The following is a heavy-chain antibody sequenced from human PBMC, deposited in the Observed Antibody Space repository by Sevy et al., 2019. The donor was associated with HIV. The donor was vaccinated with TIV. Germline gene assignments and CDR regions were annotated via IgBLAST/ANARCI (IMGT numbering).Heavy chain of an antibody. J-gene: IGHJ1*01. CDR2: INSDGSTT. Sequence: GGSLRLSCAASGFTFSTYWMHWVRQAPGKGLEWVSHINSDGSTTKYADSVQGRFTISRDNAENTLYLQMNSLRPEDTAVYYCARPKAGTIFGEFQHWGLGSLVTVSS. V-gene: IGHV3-74*01. CDR1: GFTFSTYW. CDR3: ARPKAGTIFGEFQH. D-gene: IGHD3-3*01.